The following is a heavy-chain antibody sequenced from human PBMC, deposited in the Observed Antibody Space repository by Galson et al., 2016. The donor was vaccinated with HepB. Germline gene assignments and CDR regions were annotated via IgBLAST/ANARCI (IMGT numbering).Heavy chain of an antibody. CDR2: ISDSNNYI. Sequence: SLRLSCAASGFTFSDYYMSWIRQAPGKGLEWVSFISDSNNYIDYADSVKGRFTISGDNAKNSLFLQMSSLRSEDTAMYYCARDFDTSGPYHFEYWGQGALVTVSS. J-gene: IGHJ4*02. V-gene: IGHV3-11*05. CDR3: ARDFDTSGPYHFEY. D-gene: IGHD3-22*01. CDR1: GFTFSDYY.